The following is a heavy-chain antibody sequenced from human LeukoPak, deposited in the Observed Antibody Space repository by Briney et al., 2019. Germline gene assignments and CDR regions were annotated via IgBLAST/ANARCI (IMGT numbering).Heavy chain of an antibody. CDR2: ISSGGSIT. Sequence: GGSLRLSCAGSGFPFSTYSMNWVRQAPGKGLEWVSYISSGGSITYYADSVKGRLTISRDNAKNSLYLQMNSLRAEDTAVYYCARVLHSDYGSDYWGQGTLVTVSS. CDR3: ARVLHSDYGSDY. CDR1: GFPFSTYS. D-gene: IGHD4-17*01. J-gene: IGHJ4*02. V-gene: IGHV3-48*04.